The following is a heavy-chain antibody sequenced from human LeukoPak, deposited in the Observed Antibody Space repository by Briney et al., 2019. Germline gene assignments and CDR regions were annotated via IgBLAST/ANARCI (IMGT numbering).Heavy chain of an antibody. V-gene: IGHV3-23*01. CDR1: GFTFSSDA. J-gene: IGHJ4*02. D-gene: IGHD3-22*01. CDR2: ISGSGGST. CDR3: ARVVPTQGYYYDSSGYFY. Sequence: GGSLRLSCAASGFTFSSDAMSWVRQAPGKGLEWVSAISGSGGSTYYADSVKGRFTISRDNSKNTLYLQMNSLRAEDTAVYYCARVVPTQGYYYDSSGYFYWGQGTLVTVSS.